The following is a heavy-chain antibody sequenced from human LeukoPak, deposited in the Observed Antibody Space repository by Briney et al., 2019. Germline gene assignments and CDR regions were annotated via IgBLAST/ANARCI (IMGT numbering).Heavy chain of an antibody. CDR2: IYYSGST. J-gene: IGHJ4*02. CDR3: ARSDYYYDSSGYLY. CDR1: GGSISSYY. V-gene: IGHV4-59*01. D-gene: IGHD3-22*01. Sequence: KSSETLSLTCTVSGGSISSYYWSWIRQPPGKGLEWIGYIYYSGSTNYNPSLKSRVTISVDTSKNQFSLKLSSVTAADTAVYYCARSDYYYDSSGYLYWGQGTLVTVSS.